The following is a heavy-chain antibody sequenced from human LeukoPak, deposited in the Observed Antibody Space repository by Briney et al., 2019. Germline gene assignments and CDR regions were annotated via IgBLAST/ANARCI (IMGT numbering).Heavy chain of an antibody. CDR2: IRRDGTYI. CDR1: PFGFSNFG. D-gene: IGHD1-26*01. J-gene: IGHJ4*02. Sequence: PGGSLRLSCAASPFGFSNFGMYWVRQTPDKGLEWVACIRRDGTYINYLDSVKGRFSISRDNSKTTVWLQMHSLRVEDTALYYCASGGPTRGSLAYWGQGTLVTVSS. V-gene: IGHV3-30*02. CDR3: ASGGPTRGSLAY.